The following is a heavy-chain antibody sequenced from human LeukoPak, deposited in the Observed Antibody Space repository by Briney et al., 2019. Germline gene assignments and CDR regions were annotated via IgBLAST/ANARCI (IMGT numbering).Heavy chain of an antibody. Sequence: TGGSLRLSCAASGFTFSSYGMHWVRQAPGKGLEWVAVISYDGSNKYYADSVKGRFTISRDNAKNSLYLQMNSLRADDTAVYYCARAPPPTVTTREVWFDPWGQGTLVTVSS. CDR2: ISYDGSNK. CDR3: ARAPPPTVTTREVWFDP. CDR1: GFTFSSYG. V-gene: IGHV3-30*03. J-gene: IGHJ5*02. D-gene: IGHD4-17*01.